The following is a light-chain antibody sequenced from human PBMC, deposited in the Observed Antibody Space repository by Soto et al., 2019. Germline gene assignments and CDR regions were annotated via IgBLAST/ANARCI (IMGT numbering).Light chain of an antibody. V-gene: IGKV2-30*01. CDR1: QRLVSSDGNTY. Sequence: DVVMTQSPLSLPVTLGQPASISCRSSQRLVSSDGNTYLNWFHQRPGPSPRRLIYKISNRDSGVPDRFSGSGSGTDFTLKISRVEAEDVGVYYCMQGTHWPITFGQGTRLEIK. CDR3: MQGTHWPIT. J-gene: IGKJ5*01. CDR2: KIS.